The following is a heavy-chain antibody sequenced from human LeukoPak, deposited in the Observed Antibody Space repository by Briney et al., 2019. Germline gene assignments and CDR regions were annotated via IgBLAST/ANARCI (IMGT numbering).Heavy chain of an antibody. CDR2: ISGSGGST. J-gene: IGHJ4*02. V-gene: IGHV3-23*01. CDR3: AKDTYYYDF. CDR1: GFTFSSYP. D-gene: IGHD3/OR15-3a*01. Sequence: QSGGSLRLSCAASGFTFSSYPLNWVRQAPGKGLEWVSAISGSGGSTYYADSVKGRFTISRDNSKNTLYLQMNSLRVEDTAVYYCAKDTYYYDFWGQGTLVTVSS.